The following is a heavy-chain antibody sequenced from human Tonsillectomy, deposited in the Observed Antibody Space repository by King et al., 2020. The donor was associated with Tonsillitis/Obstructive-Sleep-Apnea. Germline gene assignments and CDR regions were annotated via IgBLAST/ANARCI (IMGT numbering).Heavy chain of an antibody. CDR1: GGSFSVYY. Sequence: QVQLQQWGAGLLKPSETLSLTCGVYGGSFSVYYWSWIRQPPGKGLEWSGEINHSGSTDYNSSLKSLVTISRATSKNQFSLRLTSVTAADTAVYYCGTNAGDYYYYMDVWGKGTTVTVSS. J-gene: IGHJ6*03. D-gene: IGHD2-2*01. CDR3: GTNAGDYYYYMDV. CDR2: INHSGST. V-gene: IGHV4-34*01.